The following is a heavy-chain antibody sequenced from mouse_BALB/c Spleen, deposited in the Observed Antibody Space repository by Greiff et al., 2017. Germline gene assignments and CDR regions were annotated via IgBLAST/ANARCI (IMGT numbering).Heavy chain of an antibody. D-gene: IGHD1-1*01. J-gene: IGHJ4*01. CDR1: GYTFTNYW. CDR3: ARRGGYYGRGAMDY. Sequence: QVQLQQSGAELVRPGTSVKISCKASGYTFTNYWLGWVKQRPGHGLEWIGDIYPGGGYTNYNEKFKGKATLTADTSSSTAYMQLSSLTSEDSAVYFCARRGGYYGRGAMDYWGQGTSVTVSS. V-gene: IGHV1-63*02. CDR2: IYPGGGYT.